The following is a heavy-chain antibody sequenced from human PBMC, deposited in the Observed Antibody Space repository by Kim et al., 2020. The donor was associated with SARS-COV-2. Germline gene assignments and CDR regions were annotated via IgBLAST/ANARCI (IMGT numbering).Heavy chain of an antibody. CDR2: IRSKANSYAT. J-gene: IGHJ3*02. CDR1: GFTFSGSA. V-gene: IGHV3-73*01. D-gene: IGHD1-26*01. CDR3: TRHSKWELPRNYAFDI. Sequence: GGSLRLSCAASGFTFSGSAMHWVRQASGKGLEWVGRIRSKANSYATAYAASVKGRFTISRDDSKNTAYLQMNSLKTEDTAVYYCTRHSKWELPRNYAFDIWGQGTMVTVSS.